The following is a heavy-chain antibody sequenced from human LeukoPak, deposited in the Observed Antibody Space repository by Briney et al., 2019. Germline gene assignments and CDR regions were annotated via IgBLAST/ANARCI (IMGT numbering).Heavy chain of an antibody. Sequence: GGSLRLSCAASGFTFSSYGMHWVRQAPGKGLEWVAVIWYDGSNKYYAESVKGRFTISRDNSKNTLYLQMNRLRAEDRAVYYCARDDGYQADDYWGQGTLVNVSS. CDR2: IWYDGSNK. CDR3: ARDDGYQADDY. CDR1: GFTFSSYG. J-gene: IGHJ4*02. V-gene: IGHV3-33*01. D-gene: IGHD5-24*01.